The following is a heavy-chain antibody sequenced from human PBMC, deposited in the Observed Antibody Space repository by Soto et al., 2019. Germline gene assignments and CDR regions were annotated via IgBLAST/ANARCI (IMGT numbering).Heavy chain of an antibody. CDR2: IFDSGTT. CDR3: ARGPSGDKVHY. CDR1: GGSITSDYSC. Sequence: QVQLQESGPGLVKPSQTLSITCTVSGGSITSDYSCWSWIRLPPGEGLEWIGHIFDSGTTYTNPSLRCQVAISLDTSKNHFSLTLSSVTAADTAVYYCARGPSGDKVHYWGQGALVTVSS. V-gene: IGHV4-30-4*01. J-gene: IGHJ4*02. D-gene: IGHD7-27*01.